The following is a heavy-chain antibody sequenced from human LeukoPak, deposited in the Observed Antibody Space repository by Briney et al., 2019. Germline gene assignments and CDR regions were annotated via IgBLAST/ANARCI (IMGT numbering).Heavy chain of an antibody. CDR1: SGSISTSNYN. CDR3: ARDHYDSSGYYYFDY. D-gene: IGHD3-22*01. V-gene: IGHV4-39*07. CDR2: IFYSGST. J-gene: IGHJ4*02. Sequence: PSETLSLTCTVSSGSISTSNYNWGWVRQPPGKALEWIGNIFYSGSTYYSPSLKSRVTISLDTSRNQFSLKLNSVTAADTAVYYCARDHYDSSGYYYFDYWGQGTLVTVSS.